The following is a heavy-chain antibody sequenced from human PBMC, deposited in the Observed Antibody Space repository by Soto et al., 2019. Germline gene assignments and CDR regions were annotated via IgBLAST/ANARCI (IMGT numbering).Heavy chain of an antibody. V-gene: IGHV4-31*03. CDR2: IYHSGNT. D-gene: IGHD3-3*02. Sequence: PSETLSLTCSVSGGSISSGGYYWSWIRQLPGKDLEWIGYIYHSGNTYYNSSLKSRLTISVDTSKNQFSLKLTSVTAADTAVYYCSGVGISRSDAFDIWGQGTMVTVSS. CDR3: SGVGISRSDAFDI. J-gene: IGHJ3*02. CDR1: GGSISSGGYY.